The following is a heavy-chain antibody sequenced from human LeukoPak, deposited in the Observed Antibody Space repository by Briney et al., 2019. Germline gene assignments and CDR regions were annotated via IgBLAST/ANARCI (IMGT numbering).Heavy chain of an antibody. CDR1: GFILADHA. D-gene: IGHD5-18*01. J-gene: IGHJ6*02. CDR3: TRGPILLWLHNGIDV. V-gene: IGHV3-49*04. CDR2: VRSKAYGGTT. Sequence: GRSLRLSCTASGFILADHAMAWVRQAPGKGLECVGFVRSKAYGGTTEYATSVKGRFTISRDDSEGIVYLQMNSLKTEDTAVYYCTRGPILLWLHNGIDVWGQGTTVIVSS.